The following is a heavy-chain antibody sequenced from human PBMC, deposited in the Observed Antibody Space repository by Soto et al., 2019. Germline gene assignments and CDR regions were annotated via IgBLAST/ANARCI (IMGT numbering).Heavy chain of an antibody. CDR2: IIPIFGTA. CDR1: GGTFSSYA. J-gene: IGHJ1*01. V-gene: IGHV1-69*13. Sequence: SVKVSCKASGGTFSSYAISWVRQAPGQGLEWMGGIIPIFGTANYAQKFQGRVTITADESTSTAYMELSSLRSEDTAVYYCAGGPYYYDSSGYYYSPAEYFQHWGQGTLVTVSS. D-gene: IGHD3-22*01. CDR3: AGGPYYYDSSGYYYSPAEYFQH.